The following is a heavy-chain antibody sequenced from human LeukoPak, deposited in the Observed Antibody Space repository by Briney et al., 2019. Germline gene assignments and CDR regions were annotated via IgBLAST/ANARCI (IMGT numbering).Heavy chain of an antibody. Sequence: ASVKVSCKASGYTFTSYGISWVRQAPGQGLEWMGWISAYNGNTNYAQKLQGRVTMTTDTSTSTAHMELRSLRSDDTAVYYCARGGEYYDILTGYYCDYWGQGTLVTVSS. CDR3: ARGGEYYDILTGYYCDY. V-gene: IGHV1-18*01. CDR2: ISAYNGNT. J-gene: IGHJ4*02. D-gene: IGHD3-9*01. CDR1: GYTFTSYG.